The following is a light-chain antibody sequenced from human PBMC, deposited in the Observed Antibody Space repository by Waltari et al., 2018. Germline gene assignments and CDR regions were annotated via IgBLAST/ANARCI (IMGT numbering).Light chain of an antibody. Sequence: IVMTQSPATLSVSPGESVPPSCRASQSVSGNLAWYQQKPGQAPRLLMYGASTRAAGVPTRFSGSGSGTEFTVTISSLQSEDFAVYYCQQYNDWPQTFGQGTKLETK. CDR3: QQYNDWPQT. V-gene: IGKV3-15*01. CDR1: QSVSGN. CDR2: GAS. J-gene: IGKJ2*01.